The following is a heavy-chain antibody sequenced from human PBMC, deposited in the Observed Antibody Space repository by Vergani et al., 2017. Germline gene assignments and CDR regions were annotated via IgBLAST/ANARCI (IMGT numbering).Heavy chain of an antibody. D-gene: IGHD6-19*01. V-gene: IGHV3-21*01. CDR1: GFTFSSYS. J-gene: IGHJ6*02. Sequence: EVQLVESGGGLVKPGGSLRLSCAASGFTFSSYSMNWVRQAPGKGLEWVSSISSSSSYIYYADSVKGRFTISRDNAKNSLYLQMNILRAEDTAVYYCESMRAGYSSGWVARYYYDGMDVWGQGTTVTVSS. CDR2: ISSSSSYI. CDR3: ESMRAGYSSGWVARYYYDGMDV.